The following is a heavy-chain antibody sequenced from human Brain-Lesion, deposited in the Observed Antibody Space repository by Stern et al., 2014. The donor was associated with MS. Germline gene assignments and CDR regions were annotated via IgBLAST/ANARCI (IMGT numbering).Heavy chain of an antibody. V-gene: IGHV1-2*02. Sequence: DQLVESGAEVKKPGASVKVSCKTSGYIFTGYYIHWVRQAPGQGLAWMAWINPNTGGTKYAQKFQGRVPMSRDTSISTAYVELSSLTSDDTAVYYCARDQRGITIFGVVTDYYYLGMDVWGQGTTVTVSS. CDR1: GYIFTGYY. D-gene: IGHD3-3*01. J-gene: IGHJ6*02. CDR3: ARDQRGITIFGVVTDYYYLGMDV. CDR2: INPNTGGT.